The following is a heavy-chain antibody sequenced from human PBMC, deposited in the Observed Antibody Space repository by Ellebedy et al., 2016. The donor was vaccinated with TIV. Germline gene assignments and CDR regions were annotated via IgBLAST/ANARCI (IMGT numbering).Heavy chain of an antibody. CDR1: GFSFSSYW. CDR2: INQDGREK. CDR3: ATDGSYGDYRSPTHAFVM. V-gene: IGHV3-7*01. D-gene: IGHD4-17*01. J-gene: IGHJ3*02. Sequence: GESLKISCAAYGFSFSSYWMAWVRQAPGKGLEWVANINQDGREKYYVDSVKGRFTISRDNAKNSVYLQMNSLRGEDTAVYYCATDGSYGDYRSPTHAFVMWGQGTLVTVSS.